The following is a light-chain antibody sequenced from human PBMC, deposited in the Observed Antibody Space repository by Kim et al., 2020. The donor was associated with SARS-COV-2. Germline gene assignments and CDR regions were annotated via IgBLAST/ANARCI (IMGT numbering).Light chain of an antibody. CDR2: SNI. CDR1: SSNTGACYD. CDR3: QSYDSSLSGSV. V-gene: IGLV1-40*01. J-gene: IGLJ3*02. Sequence: QRVTSSCTGSSSNTGACYDVHWYQQLPGTSPKLLIYSNINRPSGVPDRFPGSKSGTSASLAITGLQAEDEADYYCQSYDSSLSGSVFGGGTQLTVL.